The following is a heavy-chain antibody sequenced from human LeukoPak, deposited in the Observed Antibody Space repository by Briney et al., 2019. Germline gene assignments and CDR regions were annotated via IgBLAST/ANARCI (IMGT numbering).Heavy chain of an antibody. D-gene: IGHD3-10*01. CDR1: GGSISSSSYY. CDR2: INHSGST. CDR3: ARRSGSYFRRPDWFDP. Sequence: SETLSLTCTVSGGSISSSSYYWSWIRQPPGKGLEWIGEINHSGSTNYNPSLKSRVTISVDTSKNQFSLKLSSVTAADTAVYYCARRSGSYFRRPDWFDPWGQGTLVTVSS. V-gene: IGHV4-39*07. J-gene: IGHJ5*02.